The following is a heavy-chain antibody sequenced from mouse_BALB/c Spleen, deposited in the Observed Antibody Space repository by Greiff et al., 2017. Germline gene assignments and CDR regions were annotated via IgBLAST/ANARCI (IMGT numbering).Heavy chain of an antibody. CDR2: IDPENGDT. J-gene: IGHJ2*01. Sequence: EVQLQQSGAELVRSGASVKLSCTASGFNIKDYYMHWVKQRPEQGLEWIGWIDPENGDTEYAPKFQGKATMNADTSSNTAYLQLSSLTSEDTAVYYCNACGGIYFPFDYWGQGTTLTVSS. V-gene: IGHV14-4*02. D-gene: IGHD2-1*01. CDR1: GFNIKDYY. CDR3: NACGGIYFPFDY.